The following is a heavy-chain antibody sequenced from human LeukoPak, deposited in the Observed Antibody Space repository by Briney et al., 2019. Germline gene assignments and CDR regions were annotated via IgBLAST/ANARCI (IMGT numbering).Heavy chain of an antibody. D-gene: IGHD3-10*01. V-gene: IGHV3-33*03. CDR2: IWYDGGNK. CDR3: ARGGSYYAN. CDR1: GFTFSNYG. Sequence: GGSLRLSCTAAGFTFSNYGMHWVRQAPGKGLEWVAVIWYDGGNKYYVDSVKGRFTISRDNAKNSLFLQMNSLSDDDTAVYYCARGGSYYANWGQGTLVTVSS. J-gene: IGHJ4*02.